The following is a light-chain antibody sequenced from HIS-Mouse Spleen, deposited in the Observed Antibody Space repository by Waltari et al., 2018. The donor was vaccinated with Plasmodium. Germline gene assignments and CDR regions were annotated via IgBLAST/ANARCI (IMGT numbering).Light chain of an antibody. J-gene: IGLJ2*01. CDR2: DVS. Sequence: QSALTPPPSASGSPGQSVTLSCTGTSSDVGGYNYVSWYQQPPGKAPKPLIYDVSKRPSGVPDGFSGSKSGNTASLTVSGLQAEDEADYYCSSYAGSNNLVFGGGTKLTVL. CDR1: SSDVGGYNY. V-gene: IGLV2-8*01. CDR3: SSYAGSNNLV.